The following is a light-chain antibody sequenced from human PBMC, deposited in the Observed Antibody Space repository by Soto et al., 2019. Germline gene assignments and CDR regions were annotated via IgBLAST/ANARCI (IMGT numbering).Light chain of an antibody. V-gene: IGKV4-1*01. Sequence: DIVMTQSPDSLAVSLGARATINCKSSQSVLYSSNNKNYLAWYQQKPGQPPKLLIYWASTRESGVPDRFSGTRSGTDFTLTISTLQAEDVAVYYCQQYYSTPPTFGQGTKVEIK. CDR2: WAS. J-gene: IGKJ1*01. CDR1: QSVLYSSNNKNY. CDR3: QQYYSTPPT.